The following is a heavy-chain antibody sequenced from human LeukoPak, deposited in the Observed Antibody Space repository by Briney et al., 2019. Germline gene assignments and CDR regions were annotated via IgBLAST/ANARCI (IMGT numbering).Heavy chain of an antibody. CDR3: ARVGYCSSTSCFWFDP. D-gene: IGHD2-2*01. V-gene: IGHV4-31*03. J-gene: IGHJ5*02. CDR2: IYYSGST. CDR1: GGSLSRGGYY. Sequence: SETLSLTCTVSGGSLSRGGYYWGWLRQHPGTGLEWIGYIYYSGSTYYNPSLKSRVTISVYTSKNQFSLKLSSVAAADTAVYYCARVGYCSSTSCFWFDPWGQGTLVTVSS.